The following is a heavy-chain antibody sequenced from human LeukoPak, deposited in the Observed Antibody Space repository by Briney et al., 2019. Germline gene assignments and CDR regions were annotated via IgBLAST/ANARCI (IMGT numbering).Heavy chain of an antibody. Sequence: GGSLRLSCAASGFTFSSYWMSWVRQAPGKGLEGVANIKQDGSEKYYVDSVKGRFTISRDNAKNSLYLQMNSLRAEDTAVYYCARGGVGGLVDFDYWGQGTLVTVSS. CDR1: GFTFSSYW. D-gene: IGHD2-2*01. J-gene: IGHJ4*02. V-gene: IGHV3-7*01. CDR3: ARGGVGGLVDFDY. CDR2: IKQDGSEK.